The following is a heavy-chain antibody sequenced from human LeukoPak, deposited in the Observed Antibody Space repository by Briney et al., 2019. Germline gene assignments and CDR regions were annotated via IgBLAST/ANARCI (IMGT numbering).Heavy chain of an antibody. CDR3: ARAEAGRTRAYMDV. V-gene: IGHV3-74*01. Sequence: GGSLRLSCAASGFSFSFYWMHWVRQAPGKGPVWVSRIKTDGSIADYADSVKGRFTISRDNSKNTLYLQMNSLRAEDTAVYYCARAEAGRTRAYMDVWGKGTTVTVSS. D-gene: IGHD1/OR15-1a*01. CDR2: IKTDGSIA. CDR1: GFSFSFYW. J-gene: IGHJ6*03.